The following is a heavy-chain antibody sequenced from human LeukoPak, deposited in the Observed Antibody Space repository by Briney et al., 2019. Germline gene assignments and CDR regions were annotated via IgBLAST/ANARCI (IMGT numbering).Heavy chain of an antibody. Sequence: ASVKVSCKASGYTLSSYDINWVRQATGQGLEWMGWMNPNSGNTGYAQKLQGRLIMTTNTSISTAYMELSSLTSEDTAMYYCARGRNGRDLRLLLYWGQGTLVTVSS. V-gene: IGHV1-8*01. CDR2: MNPNSGNT. CDR1: GYTLSSYD. D-gene: IGHD3-16*01. J-gene: IGHJ4*02. CDR3: ARGRNGRDLRLLLY.